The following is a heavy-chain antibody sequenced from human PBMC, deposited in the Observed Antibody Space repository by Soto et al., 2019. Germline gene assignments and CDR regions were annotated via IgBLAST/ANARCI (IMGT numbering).Heavy chain of an antibody. J-gene: IGHJ5*02. CDR3: ARGITIFGVVIGGSWFDP. V-gene: IGHV4-59*01. CDR2: IYYSGST. Sequence: PSETLSLHCTVSGGSISSYYWSWIRQPPGKGLEWIGNIYYSGSTNYNPSLKSRVTISVDTSKNQFSLKLSSVTAADTAVYYCARGITIFGVVIGGSWFDPWGQGTLVTVSS. CDR1: GGSISSYY. D-gene: IGHD3-3*01.